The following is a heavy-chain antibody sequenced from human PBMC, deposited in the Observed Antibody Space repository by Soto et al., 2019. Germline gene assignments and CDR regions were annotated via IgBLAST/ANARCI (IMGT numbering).Heavy chain of an antibody. Sequence: ASVKVSCKASGYTFTSYYMHWVRQAPGQGLEWMGIINPSGGSTSYAQKFQGRVTMTRDTSTSTVYMELSSLRSEDTAVYYCARDLGIAAAATIHYYYYGMDVWGQGTTVTVSS. D-gene: IGHD6-13*01. CDR2: INPSGGST. V-gene: IGHV1-46*01. J-gene: IGHJ6*02. CDR3: ARDLGIAAAATIHYYYYGMDV. CDR1: GYTFTSYY.